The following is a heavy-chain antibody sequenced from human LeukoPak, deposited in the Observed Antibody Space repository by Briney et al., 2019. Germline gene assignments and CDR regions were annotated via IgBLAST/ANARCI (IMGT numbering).Heavy chain of an antibody. V-gene: IGHV4-59*08. CDR3: ARILRYFDPSYGMDV. CDR1: GGSISSYY. Sequence: SETLSLTCTVPGGSISSYYWSWIRQPPGRGLEWIGYIYYSGSTNYNPSLKSRVTISVDTSKNQFSLKLSSVTAADTAVYYCARILRYFDPSYGMDVWGQGTTVTVSS. D-gene: IGHD3-9*01. J-gene: IGHJ6*02. CDR2: IYYSGST.